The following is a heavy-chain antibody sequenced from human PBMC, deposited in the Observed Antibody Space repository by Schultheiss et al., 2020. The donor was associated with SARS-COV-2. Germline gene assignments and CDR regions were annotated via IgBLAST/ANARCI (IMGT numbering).Heavy chain of an antibody. D-gene: IGHD3-9*01. CDR3: ARQGYDILTGAHYYYYGMDV. CDR2: IYYSGST. V-gene: IGHV4-39*01. Sequence: SQTLSLTCTVSGGSVSSSSYYWSWIRQPPGKGLEWIGTIYYSGSTYYNPSLKSRVTISVDTSKNQFSLKLSSVTAADTAVYYCARQGYDILTGAHYYYYGMDVWGQGTTVTVSS. J-gene: IGHJ6*02. CDR1: GGSVSSSSYY.